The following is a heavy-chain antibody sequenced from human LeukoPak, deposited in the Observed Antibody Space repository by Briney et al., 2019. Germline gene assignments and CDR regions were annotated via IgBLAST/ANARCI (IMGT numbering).Heavy chain of an antibody. J-gene: IGHJ1*01. CDR1: GFTFSSHG. Sequence: GGSLRLSCAASGFTFSSHGLNWVRQAPGKALEWVSGISPSGGITYYTDSVRGRFTISRDNSKNTVSLQMNSLRGEDTAVYYCAKDDAWGRYKDWGQGTLVTVSS. D-gene: IGHD3-16*01. CDR3: AKDDAWGRYKD. CDR2: ISPSGGIT. V-gene: IGHV3-23*01.